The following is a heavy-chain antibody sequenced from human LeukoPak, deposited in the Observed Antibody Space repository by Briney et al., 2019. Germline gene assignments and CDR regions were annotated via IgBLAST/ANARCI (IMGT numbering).Heavy chain of an antibody. CDR2: TSDRGDYT. CDR3: AKKAQYNGNYPLDY. J-gene: IGHJ4*02. Sequence: PGGSLRLSCEASGFTFTSYSMSWVRQAPGKGLEWVSGTSDRGDYTYYADSVKGRFTISRDNSKNTLYLQMNSLRAEDTALYFCAKKAQYNGNYPLDYWGQGTLVTASS. CDR1: GFTFTSYS. V-gene: IGHV3-23*01. D-gene: IGHD1-26*01.